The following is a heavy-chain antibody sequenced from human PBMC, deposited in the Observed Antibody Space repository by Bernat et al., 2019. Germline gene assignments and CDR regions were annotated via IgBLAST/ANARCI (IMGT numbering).Heavy chain of an antibody. D-gene: IGHD3-9*01. CDR1: GFTFSSYG. Sequence: QVQLVESGGGVVQPGRSLRLSCAASGFTFSSYGMHWVRQAPGKGLEWVAVIWYDGSNKYYADSVKGRFTISRDNSKNTLYLQMNSPRAEDTAVYYCARSPSLYDILTGPLDYWGQGTLVTVSS. CDR3: ARSPSLYDILTGPLDY. CDR2: IWYDGSNK. V-gene: IGHV3-33*01. J-gene: IGHJ4*02.